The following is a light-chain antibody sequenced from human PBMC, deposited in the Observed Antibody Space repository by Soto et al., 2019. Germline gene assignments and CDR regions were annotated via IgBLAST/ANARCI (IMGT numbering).Light chain of an antibody. J-gene: IGKJ5*01. CDR2: GAS. V-gene: IGKV3-20*01. CDR3: QQYGSSLVT. CDR1: QSVNSNH. Sequence: EIVLTQSPGTLSLSPGERATLSCRASQSVNSNHLAWYQQRPGQAPRLLIYGASIRATGIPERFSGSGSGTDFTLTISRLEPEDFAVFYCQQYGSSLVTFGQGTRLEIK.